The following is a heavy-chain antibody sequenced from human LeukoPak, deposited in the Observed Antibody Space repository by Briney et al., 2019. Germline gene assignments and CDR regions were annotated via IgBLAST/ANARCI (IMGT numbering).Heavy chain of an antibody. D-gene: IGHD6-13*01. CDR1: GFTFSSFA. Sequence: GGSLRLSCAASGFTFSSFAMSWVRQAPGKGLVWVSVISVSGDSTYYADSVKGRFTISRDNSKNTLYLRMNSLRAEDTAVYYCAKFIGRSWSGSYFDYWGQGTLVTVSS. J-gene: IGHJ4*02. V-gene: IGHV3-23*01. CDR3: AKFIGRSWSGSYFDY. CDR2: ISVSGDST.